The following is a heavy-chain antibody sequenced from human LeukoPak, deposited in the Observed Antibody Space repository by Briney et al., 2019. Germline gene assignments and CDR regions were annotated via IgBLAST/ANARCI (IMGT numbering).Heavy chain of an antibody. V-gene: IGHV1-69*05. CDR2: IIPIFGTA. J-gene: IGHJ4*02. CDR1: GGTFSSYA. CDR3: ARVTYSSGWYFFDY. D-gene: IGHD6-19*01. Sequence: GASVKVSCKASGGTFSSYAISWVRQAPGQGLEWMGGIIPIFGTANYAQKFQGRVTITRDTSASTAYMELSSLRSEDTAVYYCARVTYSSGWYFFDYWGQGTLVTVSS.